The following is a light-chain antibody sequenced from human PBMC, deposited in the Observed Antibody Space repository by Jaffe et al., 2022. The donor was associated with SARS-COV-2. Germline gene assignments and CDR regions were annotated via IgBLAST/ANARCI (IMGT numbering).Light chain of an antibody. V-gene: IGLV8-61*01. J-gene: IGLJ3*02. CDR3: VLYMRSGLWV. CDR1: SDSVSTTYY. CDR2: NTD. Sequence: QTVVTQEPSFSVSPGGTVTLTCGLTSDSVSTTYYPSWYQQIPGQAPRTLIYNTDTRSSGVPDRFSGSILGNKAALTITGAQADDESDYYCVLYMRSGLWVFGGGTRLTVL.